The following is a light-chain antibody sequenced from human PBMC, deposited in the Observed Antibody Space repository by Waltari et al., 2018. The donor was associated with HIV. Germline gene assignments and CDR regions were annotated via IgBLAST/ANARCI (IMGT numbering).Light chain of an antibody. V-gene: IGKV3-15*01. CDR1: QSGSTT. CDR2: DAA. J-gene: IGKJ2*01. Sequence: EIMMPQSPATLSVSPGDTATRSCRASQSGSTTLAVYQQKPGQAPRLLFYDAATRATGVPARFSGGGSETEFTLTITSLQSEDFAVYYCQQYNNWPPAYTFGQGTKLEIK. CDR3: QQYNNWPPAYT.